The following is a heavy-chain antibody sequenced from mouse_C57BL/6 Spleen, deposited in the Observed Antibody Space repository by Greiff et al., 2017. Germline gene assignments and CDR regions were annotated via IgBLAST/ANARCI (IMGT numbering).Heavy chain of an antibody. J-gene: IGHJ1*03. CDR1: GYAFSSSW. CDR2: INPGNGDT. D-gene: IGHD3-3*01. CDR3: ARTHYYSYGRWYFDV. Sequence: QVQLKQSGPELVKPGASVKMSCKASGYAFSSSWMHWVKQRPGQGLEWIGRINPGNGDTNYNGKFKGKATLTADKSSSTAYMQLSSLTSEDSAVXYCARTHYYSYGRWYFDVWGTGTTVTVSS. V-gene: IGHV1-82*01.